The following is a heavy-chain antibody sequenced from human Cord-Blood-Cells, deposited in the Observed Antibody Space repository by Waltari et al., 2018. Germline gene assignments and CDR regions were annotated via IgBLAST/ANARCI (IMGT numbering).Heavy chain of an antibody. CDR3: ARGVDCSSTSCYSWFDP. V-gene: IGHV1-2*02. CDR1: GYTFTGYY. Sequence: QVQLVQSGAEVKKPGASVKVSCKASGYTFTGYYMHWVRQAPGQGLEWIGWIKPNSGGTNYARKFQGRVTMTRETSLSTAYMGLSRLRSDDTAVYYCARGVDCSSTSCYSWFDPWGQGTLVTVSS. D-gene: IGHD2-2*02. CDR2: IKPNSGGT. J-gene: IGHJ5*02.